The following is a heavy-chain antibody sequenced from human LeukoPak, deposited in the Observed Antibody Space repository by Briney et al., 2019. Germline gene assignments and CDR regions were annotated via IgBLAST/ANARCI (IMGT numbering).Heavy chain of an antibody. Sequence: GGSLRLSCAASGFTLSSYAMNWVRQAPGKGLEWVSGISGSGSSTYYADSVKGRFTISRDNSKNMLYLQVNSLRAEDTAVYYCAKGRGAPYYFDYWGQGTLVTVSS. D-gene: IGHD4-17*01. CDR2: ISGSGSST. CDR3: AKGRGAPYYFDY. V-gene: IGHV3-23*01. J-gene: IGHJ4*02. CDR1: GFTLSSYA.